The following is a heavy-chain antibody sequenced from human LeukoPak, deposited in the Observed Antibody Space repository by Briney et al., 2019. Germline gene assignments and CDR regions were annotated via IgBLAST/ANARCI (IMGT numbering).Heavy chain of an antibody. D-gene: IGHD1-26*01. CDR2: IYYSGST. CDR1: GGSISSSSYY. CDR3: ARTEVGATYYFDY. J-gene: IGHJ4*02. Sequence: SETLSLTCTVSGGSISSSSYYWGWIRQPPGKGLEWIGSIYYSGSTYYNPSLKSRVTISVDTSKNQFSLKLSSVTAADTAVYYCARTEVGATYYFDYWGQGTLVTVSS. V-gene: IGHV4-39*01.